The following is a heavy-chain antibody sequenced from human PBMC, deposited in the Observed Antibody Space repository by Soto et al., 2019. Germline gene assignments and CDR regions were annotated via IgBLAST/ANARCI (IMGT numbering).Heavy chain of an antibody. CDR1: GGSISSSNW. CDR3: ARASSMVRGVIARWFDP. J-gene: IGHJ5*02. V-gene: IGHV4-4*02. CDR2: IYHSGST. Sequence: QVQLQESGPGLVKPSGTLSLTCAVSGGSISSSNWWSWVRQPPGKGLEWIGEIYHSGSTNYNPSLKSRVTISVDKSKSQFSLKLSSVTAADTAVYYCARASSMVRGVIARWFDPWGQGTLVTVSS. D-gene: IGHD3-10*01.